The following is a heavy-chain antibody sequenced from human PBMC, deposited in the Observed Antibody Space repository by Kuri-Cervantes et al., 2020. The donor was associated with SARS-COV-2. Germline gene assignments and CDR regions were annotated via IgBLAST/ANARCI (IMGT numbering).Heavy chain of an antibody. Sequence: GGSLRLSCAASGFTFSSYSMNWVRQAPGKGLEWVSYISSSSSTIYYADSVKGRFTISRDNAKNSLYLQMNSLRAEDTAVYYCARGRRITIFGVVRGPAFDIWGQGIMVTVSS. V-gene: IGHV3-48*01. CDR1: GFTFSSYS. CDR2: ISSSSSTI. D-gene: IGHD3-3*01. J-gene: IGHJ3*02. CDR3: ARGRRITIFGVVRGPAFDI.